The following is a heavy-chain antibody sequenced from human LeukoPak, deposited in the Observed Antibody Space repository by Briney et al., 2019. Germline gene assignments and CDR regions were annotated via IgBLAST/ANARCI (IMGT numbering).Heavy chain of an antibody. CDR1: GFTFSSYA. CDR2: ISGSGGST. V-gene: IGHV3-23*01. Sequence: GGSLRLSCAASGFTFSSYAMSWVRQAPGKGLEWVSAISGSGGSTYYADSVKGRFTISRDNSKNTLYLQMNSLRAEDTAVYYCAKDPLGYCSGGSCYPPVDWGQGTLVTVSS. D-gene: IGHD2-15*01. CDR3: AKDPLGYCSGGSCYPPVD. J-gene: IGHJ4*02.